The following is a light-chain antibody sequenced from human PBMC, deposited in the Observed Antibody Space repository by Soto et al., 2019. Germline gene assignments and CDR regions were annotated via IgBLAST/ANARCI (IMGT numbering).Light chain of an antibody. CDR2: RNN. J-gene: IGLJ1*01. CDR1: SSNIGSNY. V-gene: IGLV1-47*01. Sequence: QSVLTQTPSASGTPGQRVTISCSGSSSNIGSNYVYWYQQLPGTAPKLLIHRNNQRPSGVPDRFSGSKSGTSASLAISGLRSEDEADYYCAAWDDSLSGRYVFGNGTKLTVL. CDR3: AAWDDSLSGRYV.